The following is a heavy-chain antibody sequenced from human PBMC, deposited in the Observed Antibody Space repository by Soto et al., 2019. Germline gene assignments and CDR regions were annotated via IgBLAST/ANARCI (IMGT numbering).Heavy chain of an antibody. J-gene: IGHJ5*02. D-gene: IGHD3-22*01. CDR3: ARNGDSSAYRGWFDP. CDR1: GFTVSSNY. CDR2: IYSGGTT. Sequence: EVQLVESGGGLVQPGGSLRLSCAASGFTVSSNYMSWVRQAPGKGLEWVSVIYSGGTTYYADSVKGRFTISRDNSTNTLYLQMNSLRAEDTAVYYCARNGDSSAYRGWFDPWGQGTLVTVSS. V-gene: IGHV3-66*01.